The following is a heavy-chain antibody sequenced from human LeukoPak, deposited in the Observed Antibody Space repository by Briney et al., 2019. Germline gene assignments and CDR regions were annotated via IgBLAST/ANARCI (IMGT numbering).Heavy chain of an antibody. D-gene: IGHD4/OR15-4a*01. CDR2: ISGSGGST. J-gene: IGHJ5*02. CDR3: VKSALNYGANWFDP. Sequence: KAGGSLRLSCAASGFTFSSYAMSWVRQAPGKGLEWVSAISGSGGSTYYADSVKGRFTISRDNSKNTLYLQMSSLRAEDTAVYYCVKSALNYGANWFDPWGQGTLVTVSS. V-gene: IGHV3-23*01. CDR1: GFTFSSYA.